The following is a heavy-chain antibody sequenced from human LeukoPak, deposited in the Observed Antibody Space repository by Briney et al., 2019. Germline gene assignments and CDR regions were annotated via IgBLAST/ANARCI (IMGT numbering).Heavy chain of an antibody. D-gene: IGHD5-24*01. CDR3: ARDTMATTIGLYFDY. V-gene: IGHV3-30-3*01. CDR1: GFTFSSYA. J-gene: IGHJ4*02. Sequence: GGSLRLSCAASGFTFSSYAMHWVRQAPGKGLEWEAVISYDGSNKYYADSVKGRFTISRDNSKNTLYLQMNSLRAEGTAVYYCARDTMATTIGLYFDYWGQGTLVTVSS. CDR2: ISYDGSNK.